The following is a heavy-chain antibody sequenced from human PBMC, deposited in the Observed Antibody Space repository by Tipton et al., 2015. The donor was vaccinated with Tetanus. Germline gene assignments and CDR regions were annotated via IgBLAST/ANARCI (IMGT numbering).Heavy chain of an antibody. Sequence: VQLVQSGGEVKKPGESLEISCKGSGYIFTNYWIGWVRQKPGQGLAWMGNIYPSDSDTRYSPNFHVQVTIAVDKSINTVYLQWSSLKASDTTMFYCARAHCSDGVCNFDFWGQGALVTVAS. V-gene: IGHV5-51*01. D-gene: IGHD2-15*01. CDR1: GYIFTNYW. J-gene: IGHJ4*02. CDR3: ARAHCSDGVCNFDF. CDR2: IYPSDSDT.